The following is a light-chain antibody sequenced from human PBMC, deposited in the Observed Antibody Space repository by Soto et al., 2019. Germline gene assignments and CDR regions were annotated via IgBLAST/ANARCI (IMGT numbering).Light chain of an antibody. V-gene: IGLV1-44*01. Sequence: QSVLTQPPSASGTPGQRVTISCSGSSSNIGSNTVNWYQQLPGTAPKLLISSNNQRPSGVPDRFSGSKSGTSASLAISGLQSEDEADYYCAAWDDSLNGHVVFGGGTKVTVL. J-gene: IGLJ2*01. CDR3: AAWDDSLNGHVV. CDR2: SNN. CDR1: SSNIGSNT.